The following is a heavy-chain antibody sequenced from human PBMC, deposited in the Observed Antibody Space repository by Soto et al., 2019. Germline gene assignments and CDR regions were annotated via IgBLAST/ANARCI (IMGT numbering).Heavy chain of an antibody. V-gene: IGHV5-51*01. Sequence: GESLKISCTGVGYSFTSYWIAWVRQMPGKGLEWMGIIYPGDSDTRYSPSFQGQVTISADKSITTAYLQWSSLKASDTAMYYCARGYCTTTICDPWFDPWGQGTLVTVSS. CDR1: GYSFTSYW. D-gene: IGHD2-2*01. CDR2: IYPGDSDT. J-gene: IGHJ5*02. CDR3: ARGYCTTTICDPWFDP.